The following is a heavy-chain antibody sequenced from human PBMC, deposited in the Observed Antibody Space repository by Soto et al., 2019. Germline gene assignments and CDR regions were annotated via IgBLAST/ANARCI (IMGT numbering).Heavy chain of an antibody. J-gene: IGHJ3*01. CDR3: AGDPPNCPGDSCYPID. V-gene: IGHV3-30*03. Sequence: GGSLRLSCTASGFTFSDFAMHWVRQAPGKGLEWVAVVSYDEPRKDYVDSVKGRFTISRDNSKNKLYLQMNSLRAEDSATYYCAGDPPNCPGDSCYPIDWGQGTMVTVSS. D-gene: IGHD2-15*01. CDR2: VSYDEPRK. CDR1: GFTFSDFA.